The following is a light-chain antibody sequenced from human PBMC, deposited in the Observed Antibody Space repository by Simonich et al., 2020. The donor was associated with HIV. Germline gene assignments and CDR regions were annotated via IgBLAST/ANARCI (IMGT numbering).Light chain of an antibody. CDR2: DVS. CDR1: SSDVGGYNY. V-gene: IGLV2-14*03. J-gene: IGLJ2*01. Sequence: QSALTQPRSVSGSPGQSVTISCTGTSSDVGGYNYVSWYQQHPGKAPKLMIYDVSNRPSGVSNRFSGSKSGNTASLTISGLQAEDEADYYCCSYTSSSTLVFGGGTKLTVL. CDR3: CSYTSSSTLV.